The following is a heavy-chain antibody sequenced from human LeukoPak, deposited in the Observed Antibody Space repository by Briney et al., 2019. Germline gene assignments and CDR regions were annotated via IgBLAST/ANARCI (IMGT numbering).Heavy chain of an antibody. J-gene: IGHJ4*02. Sequence: SETLSLTCAVYGGSFSGYYWSWIRQPPGKGLEWIGGINHSGSTNYNPSLKSRVTISVDTSKNQFSLKLSSVTAADTAVYYCARYQYVRGFDYWGQGTLVTVSS. CDR3: ARYQYVRGFDY. V-gene: IGHV4-34*01. D-gene: IGHD1-26*01. CDR1: GGSFSGYY. CDR2: INHSGST.